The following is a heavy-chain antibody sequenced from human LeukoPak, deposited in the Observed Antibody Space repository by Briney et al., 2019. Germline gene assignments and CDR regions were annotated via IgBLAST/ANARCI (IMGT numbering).Heavy chain of an antibody. CDR2: ISYDGSNK. V-gene: IGHV3-30*19. Sequence: QSGGSLRLSCAASGFTFSSYGMYWVRQAPGKGLEWVADISYDGSNKYYADSVKGRFTISRDNSKNTLYLQMNSLRAEDTAVYYCAREATNTMIFDYWGQGTLVTVSS. J-gene: IGHJ4*02. CDR1: GFTFSSYG. CDR3: AREATNTMIFDY. D-gene: IGHD3-22*01.